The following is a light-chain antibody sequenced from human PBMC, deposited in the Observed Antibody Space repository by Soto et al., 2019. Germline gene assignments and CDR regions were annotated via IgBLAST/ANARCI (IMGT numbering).Light chain of an antibody. CDR3: QQRSNWPIT. V-gene: IGKV3-11*01. Sequence: EIVLTQSPATLSLSPRERATLSCRASQSVSSYLAWYQQKPGQAPRLLIYDASNRATGIPARFSGSGSGTDFTLTIRSLEPEDFAVYYCQQRSNWPITFGQGTRLEIK. J-gene: IGKJ5*01. CDR2: DAS. CDR1: QSVSSY.